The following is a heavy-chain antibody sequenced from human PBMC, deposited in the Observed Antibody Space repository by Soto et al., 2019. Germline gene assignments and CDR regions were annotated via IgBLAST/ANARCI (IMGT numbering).Heavy chain of an antibody. J-gene: IGHJ3*02. CDR1: VFSLSTSGVG. CDR3: AHSSLVTPRGAFDI. V-gene: IGHV2-5*01. Sequence: SGPTLVNPTQTLTLTCTFSVFSLSTSGVGVGWIRQPPGKALEWLALIYWNDDKRYSPSLKSRLTITKDTSKNQVVLTMTNMDPVDTATYYCAHSSLVTPRGAFDIWGQGTMVTVSS. CDR2: IYWNDDK. D-gene: IGHD4-4*01.